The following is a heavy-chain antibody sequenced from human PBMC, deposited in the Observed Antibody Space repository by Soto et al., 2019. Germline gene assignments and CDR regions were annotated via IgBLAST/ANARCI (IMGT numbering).Heavy chain of an antibody. D-gene: IGHD3-16*01. J-gene: IGHJ4*02. V-gene: IGHV1-2*02. CDR1: GYTFTDYF. CDR2: VNPDTGVA. Sequence: ASVKVSCKASGYTFTDYFVHWVRLAPGQGLEWMGWVNPDTGVATFPQKFQGRVTVTGDASINTDYMELTHLTSEDTGIYYCARDPIRGGVPYFFDFWGRGTQVTVSS. CDR3: ARDPIRGGVPYFFDF.